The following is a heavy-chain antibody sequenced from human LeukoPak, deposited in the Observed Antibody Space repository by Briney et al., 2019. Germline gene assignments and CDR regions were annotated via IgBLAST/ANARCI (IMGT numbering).Heavy chain of an antibody. J-gene: IGHJ4*02. CDR3: AREGDGSRYYFDY. D-gene: IGHD2-21*01. V-gene: IGHV3-48*04. Sequence: GGSLRISCKASGFSFSNYYMNWVRQAPGKGLEWLSHINGRGGIINYADSVKGRFTISRDNARNSLDLDMSSLGAEDTAVYYCAREGDGSRYYFDYWGQGTLVTVSS. CDR2: INGRGGII. CDR1: GFSFSNYY.